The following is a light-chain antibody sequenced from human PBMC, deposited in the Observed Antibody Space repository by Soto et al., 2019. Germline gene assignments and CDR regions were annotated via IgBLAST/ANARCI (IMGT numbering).Light chain of an antibody. CDR3: QKRSNWPWT. V-gene: IGKV3-11*01. J-gene: IGKJ1*01. CDR2: DES. Sequence: VLTQSPATLSLSPGDSATLSCRASQSVSSYLAWYQQRTGQAPRLLIYDESTRATGIPDRLSGSGSGTDLNLTISRLEPEDFAVYFCQKRSNWPWTCGQGTKVDIK. CDR1: QSVSSY.